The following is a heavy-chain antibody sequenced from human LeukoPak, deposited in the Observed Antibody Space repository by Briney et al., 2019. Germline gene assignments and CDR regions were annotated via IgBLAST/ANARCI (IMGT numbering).Heavy chain of an antibody. Sequence: GGSLRLSCAASGFTFSNAWMSWVRQAPGKGLECVGRIKSKTDGGTTDYAAPVKGRFTISRDDSKNTLYLQMNSLKTEDTAVYYCTTDLEYYDYVWGSYRRMIDYWGQGTLVTVSS. CDR2: IKSKTDGGTT. CDR3: TTDLEYYDYVWGSYRRMIDY. J-gene: IGHJ4*02. CDR1: GFTFSNAW. V-gene: IGHV3-15*01. D-gene: IGHD3-16*02.